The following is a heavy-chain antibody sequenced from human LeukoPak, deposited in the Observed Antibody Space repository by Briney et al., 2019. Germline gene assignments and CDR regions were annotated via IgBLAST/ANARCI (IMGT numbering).Heavy chain of an antibody. CDR3: AREDSSSWYN. V-gene: IGHV4-38-2*02. CDR2: IYHSGST. CDR1: GYSISSGYY. J-gene: IGHJ4*02. D-gene: IGHD6-13*01. Sequence: SKTLSLTCTVSGYSISSGYYWGWIRQPPGKGLEWIGSIYHSGSTYYNPSLKSRVTISVDTSKNQFSLKLSSVTAADTAVYYCAREDSSSWYNWGQGTLVTVSS.